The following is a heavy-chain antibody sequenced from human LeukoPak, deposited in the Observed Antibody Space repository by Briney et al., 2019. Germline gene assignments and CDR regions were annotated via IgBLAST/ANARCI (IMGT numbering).Heavy chain of an antibody. CDR2: IYYSGST. V-gene: IGHV4-39*01. CDR1: GGSISSSNYY. CDR3: ARLQEYSAWFDP. Sequence: SETLSLTCTVSGGSISSSNYYWGWIRQPPGKGLEWIGSIYYSGSTYYNPSLKSRVTISVDTSKNQFSLKLSSVTAADTAVYYCARLQEYSAWFDPWGQGTLVTVSS. D-gene: IGHD2-15*01. J-gene: IGHJ5*02.